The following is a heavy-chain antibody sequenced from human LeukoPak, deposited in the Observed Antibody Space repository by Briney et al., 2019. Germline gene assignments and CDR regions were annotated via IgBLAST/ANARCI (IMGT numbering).Heavy chain of an antibody. CDR1: GFTFSSYS. CDR3: ARDHPWIHYYGMDV. D-gene: IGHD5-18*01. V-gene: IGHV3-48*01. J-gene: IGHJ6*02. Sequence: GGSLRLSCAASGFTFSSYSMNWVRQAPGKGLEWVSYISSSSSTIYYADSVKGRFTISRDNAKNSLYLQMNSLRAEDTAVYYCARDHPWIHYYGMDVWGQGTTVTVSS. CDR2: ISSSSSTI.